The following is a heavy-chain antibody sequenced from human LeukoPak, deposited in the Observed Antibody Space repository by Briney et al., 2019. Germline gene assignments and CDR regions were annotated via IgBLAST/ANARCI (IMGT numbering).Heavy chain of an antibody. CDR3: AKDTLGYYDSSGNFDY. V-gene: IGHV3-43*01. CDR1: GFTFDDYT. CDR2: ISWDGGST. Sequence: GGSLRLSCAASGFTFDDYTMHWVRQAPGKGLEWVSLISWDGGSTYYADSVKGRFTISRDNSKNSLYLQMNSLRTEDTALYYCAKDTLGYYDSSGNFDYWGQGTLVTVSS. J-gene: IGHJ4*02. D-gene: IGHD3-22*01.